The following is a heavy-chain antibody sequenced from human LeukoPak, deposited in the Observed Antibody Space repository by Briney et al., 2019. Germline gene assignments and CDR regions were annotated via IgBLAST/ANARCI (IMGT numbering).Heavy chain of an antibody. CDR2: IKQDGAEK. V-gene: IGHV3-7*01. D-gene: IGHD1-1*01. CDR1: GFRFGDYW. Sequence: GGSLRPSCAASGFRFGDYWMTWARHVPGKGLEWVANIKQDGAEKHYAESVEGRFIISRDNAKNSLYLEMDSLKVEDTAVYYCARVGARDLQRVFDYWGPGTLVTVSS. CDR3: ARVGARDLQRVFDY. J-gene: IGHJ4*02.